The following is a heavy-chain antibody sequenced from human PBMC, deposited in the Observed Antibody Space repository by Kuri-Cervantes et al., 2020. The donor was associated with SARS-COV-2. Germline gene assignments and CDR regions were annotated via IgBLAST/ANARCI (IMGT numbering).Heavy chain of an antibody. Sequence: GESLKISCAASGFTFSTYGIHWVRQAPGKGLEWVALISYDGINQYYADSVKGRFTISRDSSKNTLSLQMNNLRPEDTGVYYCAGFPEWELLPFNIWGQGTMVTVSS. CDR3: AGFPEWELLPFNI. CDR1: GFTFSTYG. D-gene: IGHD1-26*01. J-gene: IGHJ3*02. V-gene: IGHV3-30*03. CDR2: ISYDGINQ.